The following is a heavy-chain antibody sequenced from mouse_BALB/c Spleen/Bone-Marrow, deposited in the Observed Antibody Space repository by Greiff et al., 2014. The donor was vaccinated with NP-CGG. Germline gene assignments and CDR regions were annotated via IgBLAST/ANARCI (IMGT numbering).Heavy chain of an antibody. CDR1: GYTFTSYV. V-gene: IGHV1-14*01. Sequence: VQLKESGPELVKPGASVKMSCKASGYTFTSYVMHWGEQKPGQGLEWIGYINPYNDGTKYNEKFKGKATLTSDKSSSTAYMELSSLTSEDSAVYYCARSPWYFDVWGAGTTVTVSS. CDR2: INPYNDGT. J-gene: IGHJ1*01. CDR3: ARSPWYFDV.